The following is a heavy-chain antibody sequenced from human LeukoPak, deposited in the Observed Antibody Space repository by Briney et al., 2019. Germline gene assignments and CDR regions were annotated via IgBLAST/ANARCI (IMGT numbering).Heavy chain of an antibody. CDR2: IYYSGST. D-gene: IGHD6-13*01. V-gene: IGHV4-31*03. Sequence: SETLSLTCTVSGGSISSGGYCWSWIRQHPGKGLEWIGYIYYSGSTYYNPSLKSRVTISVDTSKNQFSLKLSSVTAADTAVYYCAREGSSLINWFDPWGQGTLVTVSS. J-gene: IGHJ5*02. CDR1: GGSISSGGYC. CDR3: AREGSSLINWFDP.